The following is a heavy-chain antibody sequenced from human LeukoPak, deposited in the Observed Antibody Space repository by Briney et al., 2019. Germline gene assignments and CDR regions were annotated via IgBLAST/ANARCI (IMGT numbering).Heavy chain of an antibody. CDR2: INHSGST. CDR1: GGSFSGYY. J-gene: IGHJ5*02. CDR3: ARVGIAAAGNWFDP. V-gene: IGHV4-34*01. D-gene: IGHD6-13*01. Sequence: SETLSLTCAVYGGSFSGYYWSWIRQPPGKGLEWIGEINHSGSTNYNPSLKSRVTISVDTSKNQFSLQLSSVTAADTAVYCCARVGIAAAGNWFDPWGQGTLVTVSS.